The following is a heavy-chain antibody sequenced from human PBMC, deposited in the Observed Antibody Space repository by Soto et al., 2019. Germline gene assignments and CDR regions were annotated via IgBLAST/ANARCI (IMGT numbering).Heavy chain of an antibody. D-gene: IGHD2-2*01. CDR1: GFIFSSYG. J-gene: IGHJ6*04. V-gene: IGHV3-33*01. CDR3: ARPYCSSSSCYSTPAYYYYGMDV. Sequence: QVQLVESGGGVVQPGRSVRLSCAASGFIFSSYGMHWVRQAPGKGLEWVAVIWFDGSNKYYADSVKGRFTISRDNSKNTLYLQMNSLRAEDTAVYYCARPYCSSSSCYSTPAYYYYGMDVWAKGPRSPSPQ. CDR2: IWFDGSNK.